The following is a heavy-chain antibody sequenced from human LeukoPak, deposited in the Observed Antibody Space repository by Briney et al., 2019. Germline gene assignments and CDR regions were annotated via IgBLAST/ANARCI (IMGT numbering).Heavy chain of an antibody. CDR2: IYYSGST. D-gene: IGHD5-18*01. CDR1: GGSISSYY. V-gene: IGHV4-59*01. Sequence: PSETLSLTCTVSGGSISSYYWSWIRQPPGKGPEWIVYIYYSGSTTYNPSLKSRVTISVDTSKTQFSLKLSSVTAADTAVYYWARRRGYSYDYWGQGTLVTVSS. J-gene: IGHJ4*02. CDR3: ARRRGYSYDY.